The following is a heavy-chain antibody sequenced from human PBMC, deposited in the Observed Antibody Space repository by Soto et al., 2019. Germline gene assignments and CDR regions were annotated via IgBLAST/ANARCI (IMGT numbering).Heavy chain of an antibody. CDR1: GYTFTSYD. V-gene: IGHV1-8*01. Sequence: ASVKVSCKASGYTFTSYDINWVRQATGQGLEWMGWMNPNSGNTGYAQKFQGRVTMTRDTSTSTAYMELRSLRSDDTAVYYCARRLMMTTVTTDDAFDIWGQGTMVTVSS. CDR3: ARRLMMTTVTTDDAFDI. CDR2: MNPNSGNT. D-gene: IGHD4-17*01. J-gene: IGHJ3*02.